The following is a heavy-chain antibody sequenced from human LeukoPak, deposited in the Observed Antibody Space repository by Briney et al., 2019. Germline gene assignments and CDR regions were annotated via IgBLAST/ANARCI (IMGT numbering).Heavy chain of an antibody. CDR2: ISAYNGNT. J-gene: IGHJ5*02. CDR1: GYTFNTYG. D-gene: IGHD6-19*01. CDR3: ARDGRQWVPLNWFDP. V-gene: IGHV1-18*04. Sequence: GASVKVSCKASGYTFNTYGINWVRQAPGQGLVWMGWISAYNGNTNYAQNFQGRITLTTDTSTSTAYMELTSLRFDDTAVYYCARDGRQWVPLNWFDPWGQGTLVIVSS.